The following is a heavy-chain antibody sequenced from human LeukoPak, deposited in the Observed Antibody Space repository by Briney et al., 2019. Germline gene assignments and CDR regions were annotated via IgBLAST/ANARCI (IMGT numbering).Heavy chain of an antibody. V-gene: IGHV1-69*04. Sequence: SVKVSCKASGGTFSSYAISWVRQAPGQGLEWMGRIIPILGIANYAQKFQGRVTITADKSTSTAYMELSNLRSEDTAVYYCARDGADIAVAGTRYFDYWGQGTLVTVSS. CDR2: IIPILGIA. D-gene: IGHD6-19*01. CDR1: GGTFSSYA. J-gene: IGHJ4*02. CDR3: ARDGADIAVAGTRYFDY.